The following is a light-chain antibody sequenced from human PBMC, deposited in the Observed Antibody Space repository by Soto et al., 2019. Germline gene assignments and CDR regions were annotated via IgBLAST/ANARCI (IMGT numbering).Light chain of an antibody. CDR3: QHSNGDSRT. CDR2: KAS. Sequence: DIQMTQSPSTLSASVGDTVTITCRASERISSWLAWHQQKPGKAPNLLIYKASSLESGVPSRFSGSGSGTEVTLTISSLQPDDFATYYCQHSNGDSRTFGQGTKLEIK. V-gene: IGKV1-5*03. J-gene: IGKJ2*01. CDR1: ERISSW.